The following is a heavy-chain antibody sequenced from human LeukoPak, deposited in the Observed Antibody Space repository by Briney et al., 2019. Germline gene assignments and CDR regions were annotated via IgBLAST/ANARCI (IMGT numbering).Heavy chain of an antibody. D-gene: IGHD2-2*01. CDR1: GGSFSGYY. Sequence: SETLSLTCAVYGGSFSGYYWSWIRQPPGKGLEWIGEINHSGRTNYNPSLKSRVTISVDTSKNQFSLKLSSVTAADTAVYYCARGNRARSSTSAAFPYYYYYYMDVWGKGTTVTVSS. J-gene: IGHJ6*03. CDR2: INHSGRT. CDR3: ARGNRARSSTSAAFPYYYYYYMDV. V-gene: IGHV4-34*01.